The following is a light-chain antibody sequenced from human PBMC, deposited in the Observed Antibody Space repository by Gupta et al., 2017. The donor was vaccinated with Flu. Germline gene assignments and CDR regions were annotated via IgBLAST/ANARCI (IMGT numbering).Light chain of an antibody. CDR3: QQRDNCPIT. CDR1: QSVEDY. J-gene: IGKJ4*01. Sequence: DIVSTPSPASLSLSLGERATLSCSGSQSVEDYLVWSEQNPGQAARLLIYDASNRSTGTPDRYNGSESGRDFTLTISSPEPEDFAVYYCQQRDNCPITFGGGTKVDIK. CDR2: DAS. V-gene: IGKV3-11*02.